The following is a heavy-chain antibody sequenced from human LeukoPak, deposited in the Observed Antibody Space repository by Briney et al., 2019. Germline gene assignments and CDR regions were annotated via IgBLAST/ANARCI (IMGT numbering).Heavy chain of an antibody. CDR1: SGSNSRGGYY. J-gene: IGHJ6*04. V-gene: IGHV4-31*03. D-gene: IGHD1-1*01. Sequence: PSQTLSLTCTVSSGSNSRGGYYWSWIRQHPGEGLEWIAYIYYSGSTYYNPSLKSRVTISADTSKNQFSLMLSSVPAADTAVYYCARGRARDNHDVWGKGTTVTVSS. CDR3: ARGRARDNHDV. CDR2: IYYSGST.